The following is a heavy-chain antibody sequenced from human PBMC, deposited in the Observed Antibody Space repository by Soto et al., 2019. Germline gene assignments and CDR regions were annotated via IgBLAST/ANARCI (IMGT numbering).Heavy chain of an antibody. Sequence: ASVKVSCKASGYTFTSYGISWVRQAPGQGLEWMGWISAYNGNTNYAQKLQGRVTMTTDTSTSTAYMELRSLRSDDTAVYYCARTCSSTSCYAGYYYGMDVWGQGTTVTVSS. CDR3: ARTCSSTSCYAGYYYGMDV. V-gene: IGHV1-18*01. D-gene: IGHD2-2*01. CDR1: GYTFTSYG. J-gene: IGHJ6*02. CDR2: ISAYNGNT.